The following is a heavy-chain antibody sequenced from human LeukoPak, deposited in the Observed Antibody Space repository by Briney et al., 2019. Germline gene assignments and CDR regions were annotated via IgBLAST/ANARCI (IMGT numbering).Heavy chain of an antibody. CDR3: AKDGHRYYYDSSGYYPAGD. J-gene: IGHJ4*02. V-gene: IGHV3-30*02. CDR2: IRYDGSNK. Sequence: GGSLRLSCAASGFTFSSYGMHWVRQAPGKGLEWVAFIRYDGSNKYYADSVKGRFTISRDNSKNTLYLRMNSLRAEDTAVYYCAKDGHRYYYDSSGYYPAGDWGQGTLVTVSS. CDR1: GFTFSSYG. D-gene: IGHD3-22*01.